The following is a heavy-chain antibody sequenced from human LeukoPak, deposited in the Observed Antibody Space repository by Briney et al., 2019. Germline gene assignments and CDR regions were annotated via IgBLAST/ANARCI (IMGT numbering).Heavy chain of an antibody. D-gene: IGHD3-22*01. CDR3: ARDLKASGYGCY. J-gene: IGHJ4*02. CDR2: INPNSGGT. V-gene: IGHV1-2*02. Sequence: GASVKVSCKASGYTFTGYYMHWVRQAPGQGLEWMGWINPNSGGTNYAQKFQGRVTMARDTSISTAYMELSRLRSDDTAVYYCARDLKASGYGCYWGQGTLVTVSS. CDR1: GYTFTGYY.